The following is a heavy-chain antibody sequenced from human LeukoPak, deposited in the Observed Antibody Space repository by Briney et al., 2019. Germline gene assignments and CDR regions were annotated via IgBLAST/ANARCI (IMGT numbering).Heavy chain of an antibody. D-gene: IGHD3-10*01. J-gene: IGHJ5*02. CDR2: INHSGST. CDR3: ARRESHYYGSGSYYRNHNWFDP. Sequence: PSETLSLTCAVYGGSFSGYFWTWIRQPPGKGLEWIGEINHSGSTNYNPSLKSRVTISVDTSKNQFSLKLSSVTAADTAVYYCARRESHYYGSGSYYRNHNWFDPWGQGTLVTVSS. V-gene: IGHV4-34*01. CDR1: GGSFSGYF.